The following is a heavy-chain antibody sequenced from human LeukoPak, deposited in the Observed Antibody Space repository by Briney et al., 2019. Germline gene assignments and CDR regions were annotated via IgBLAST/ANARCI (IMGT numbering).Heavy chain of an antibody. D-gene: IGHD3-3*01. CDR3: ARAVGVEGYDFWSGYQD. CDR1: GFTFSSYS. Sequence: GGSLRLSCAASGFTFSSYSMNWVRQAPGKGLEWVSSISGSSYYIYYADSVKGRFTISRDNSKNTLYLQMNSLRAEDTAVYYCARAVGVEGYDFWSGYQDWGQGTLVTVSS. J-gene: IGHJ4*02. V-gene: IGHV3-21*01. CDR2: ISGSSYYI.